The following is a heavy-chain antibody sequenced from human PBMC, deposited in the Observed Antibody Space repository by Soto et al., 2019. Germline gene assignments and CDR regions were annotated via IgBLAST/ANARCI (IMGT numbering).Heavy chain of an antibody. CDR2: ISAYNGNT. CDR3: ARGLEDTAMVTAFDY. J-gene: IGHJ4*02. Sequence: ASVKVSCKASGYTFTSYGSSWVRQAPGQGLEWMGWISAYNGNTNYAQKLQGRVTMTTDTSTSTAYMELRSLRSDDTAVYYCARGLEDTAMVTAFDYWGQGTLVTVSS. CDR1: GYTFTSYG. V-gene: IGHV1-18*01. D-gene: IGHD5-18*01.